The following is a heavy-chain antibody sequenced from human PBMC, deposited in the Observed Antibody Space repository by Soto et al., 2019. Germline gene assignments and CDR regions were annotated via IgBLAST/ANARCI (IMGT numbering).Heavy chain of an antibody. Sequence: QVQLLQSGAEVKKPGASVKVSCKASGYTISDYGLNWVRQAPGQGLEWMGRINAKSGNTNYAQGFLDRVTMTTDTSTSTAYIEVRGLRSDDTAVYYCARGGLQCITGATFINYSFDYWGQGTLVSVSS. V-gene: IGHV1-18*01. CDR3: ARGGLQCITGATFINYSFDY. CDR1: GYTISDYG. CDR2: INAKSGNT. J-gene: IGHJ4*02. D-gene: IGHD1-20*01.